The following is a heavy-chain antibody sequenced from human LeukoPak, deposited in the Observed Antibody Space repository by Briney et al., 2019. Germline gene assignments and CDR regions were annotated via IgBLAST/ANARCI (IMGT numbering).Heavy chain of an antibody. J-gene: IGHJ4*02. CDR3: ARHPTKWELRLSLDY. V-gene: IGHV4-39*01. CDR1: GGSISSSSYY. CDR2: INHSGST. D-gene: IGHD1-26*01. Sequence: SETLSLTCTVSGGSISSSSYYWGWIRQPPGKGLEWIGEINHSGSTNYNPSLKSRVVISVDTSKSQFSLNMTSVAAADTAVYYCARHPTKWELRLSLDYWGQGILVTVSS.